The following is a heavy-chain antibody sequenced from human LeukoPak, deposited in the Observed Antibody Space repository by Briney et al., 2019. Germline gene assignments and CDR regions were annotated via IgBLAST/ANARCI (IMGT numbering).Heavy chain of an antibody. Sequence: GGSLRLSCAAPGFTFSTYGMHWVRQAPGKGLEWVAVIWYNGSNKYYAGSVKGRFTISRDNSKNILYLQMNSLGAEDTAVYFCARGIYYDSSGSPWGYYFDYWGQGALVTVSS. CDR3: ARGIYYDSSGSPWGYYFDY. J-gene: IGHJ4*02. CDR2: IWYNGSNK. CDR1: GFTFSTYG. D-gene: IGHD3-22*01. V-gene: IGHV3-33*01.